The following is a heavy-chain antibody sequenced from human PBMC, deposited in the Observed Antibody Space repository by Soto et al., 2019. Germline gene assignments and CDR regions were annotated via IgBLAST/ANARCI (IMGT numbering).Heavy chain of an antibody. J-gene: IGHJ5*02. D-gene: IGHD5-12*01. CDR3: AKGDNLGPKTGYAFDP. Sequence: SQTLSLTGAISGGSGSSNTASWNWIRQSPSRGLEWLGRTYFRSKWYNDYAVSVKSRIIINPDTSNNQFSLQLNSVTPEDTAVYFCAKGDNLGPKTGYAFDPWGQGIMVTVSS. CDR2: TYFRSKWYN. CDR1: GGSGSSNTAS. V-gene: IGHV6-1*01.